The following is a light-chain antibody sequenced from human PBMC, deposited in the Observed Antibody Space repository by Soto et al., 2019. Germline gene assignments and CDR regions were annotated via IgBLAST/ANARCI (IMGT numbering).Light chain of an antibody. CDR3: QYCGGSPRVFT. CDR2: KAS. CDR1: ESISDW. Sequence: DIQMTQSPSTLSASVGDRVTITCRASESISDWLAWYQQKPGKAPNLLIQKASTLKSGVPSRFSGSGSGTEFTLTIGSLQPDDFATYYCQYCGGSPRVFTFGPGTTVDVK. V-gene: IGKV1-5*03. J-gene: IGKJ3*01.